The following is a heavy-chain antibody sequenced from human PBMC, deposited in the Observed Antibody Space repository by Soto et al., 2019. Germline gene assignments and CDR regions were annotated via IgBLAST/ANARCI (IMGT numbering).Heavy chain of an antibody. Sequence: SGSLSLIPTAYGRSFSGYYWSWIRQPPGKGLEWIGEINHSGSTNYNPSLKSRVTISVDTSKNQFSLKLSSVTAADTAVYYCARENSITIFGVVLDKFDPWGQGTPVPVSS. CDR1: GRSFSGYY. CDR3: ARENSITIFGVVLDKFDP. V-gene: IGHV4-34*01. J-gene: IGHJ5*02. D-gene: IGHD3-3*01. CDR2: INHSGST.